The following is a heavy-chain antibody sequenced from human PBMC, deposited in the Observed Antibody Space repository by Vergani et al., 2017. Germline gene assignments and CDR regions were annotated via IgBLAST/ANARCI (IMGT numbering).Heavy chain of an antibody. CDR2: IIPILGIA. CDR1: GGTFSSYT. CDR3: ARDSGVTLAAAEDWFDP. J-gene: IGHJ5*02. Sequence: QVQLVQSGAEVKKPGSSVKVSCKASGGTFSSYTISWVRQAPGQGLEWMGRIIPILGIANYAQKFQGRVTITADKSTSTVYMELSSLRSEDTAVYYCARDSGVTLAAAEDWFDPWGQGTLVTVSS. V-gene: IGHV1-69*08. D-gene: IGHD6-13*01.